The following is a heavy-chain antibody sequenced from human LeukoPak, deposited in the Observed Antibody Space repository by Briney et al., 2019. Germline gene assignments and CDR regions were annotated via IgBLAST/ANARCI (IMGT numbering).Heavy chain of an antibody. V-gene: IGHV4-34*01. D-gene: IGHD6-13*01. Sequence: SETLSLTCAVYGGSFSGYYWSWIRQPPGKGLEWIGEINHSGSTNYNSSLKSRVTISVDTSKNQFSLKLSSVTAADTAVYYCARGRWSYAFDIWGQGTMVTVSS. CDR1: GGSFSGYY. J-gene: IGHJ3*02. CDR2: INHSGST. CDR3: ARGRWSYAFDI.